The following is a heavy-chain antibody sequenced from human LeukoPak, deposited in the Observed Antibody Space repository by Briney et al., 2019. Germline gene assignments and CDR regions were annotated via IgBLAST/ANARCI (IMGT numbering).Heavy chain of an antibody. V-gene: IGHV4-30-2*01. J-gene: IGHJ6*04. D-gene: IGHD3-10*01. CDR1: GGSISSGGYS. Sequence: SQTLSLTCAVSGGSISSGGYSWSWIQQPPGKGLEWIGYIYHSGSTYYNPSLKSRVTISVDRSKNQFSLKLSSVTAADTAVYYCARGTPDYYGSGSYYLAYGMDVWGKGTTVTVSS. CDR2: IYHSGST. CDR3: ARGTPDYYGSGSYYLAYGMDV.